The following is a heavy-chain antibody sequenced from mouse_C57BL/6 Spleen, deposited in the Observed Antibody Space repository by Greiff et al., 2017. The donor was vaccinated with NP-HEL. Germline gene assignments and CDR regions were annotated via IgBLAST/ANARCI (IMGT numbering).Heavy chain of an antibody. Sequence: QVHVKQSGAELARPGASVKMSCKASGYTFTSYTMHWVKQRPGQGLEWIGYINPSSGYTKYNQKFKDKATLTADKSSSTAYMQLSSLTSEDSAVYYCARGGGYPYYFDYWGQGTTLTVSS. CDR2: INPSSGYT. CDR1: GYTFTSYT. D-gene: IGHD2-2*01. J-gene: IGHJ2*01. V-gene: IGHV1-4*01. CDR3: ARGGGYPYYFDY.